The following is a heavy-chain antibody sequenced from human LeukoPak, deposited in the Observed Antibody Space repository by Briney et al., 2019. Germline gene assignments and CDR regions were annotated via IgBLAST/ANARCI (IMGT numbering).Heavy chain of an antibody. D-gene: IGHD4-23*01. CDR2: ISADGSST. V-gene: IGHV3-74*01. CDR1: GFTFSSYR. Sequence: GGSLRLSCAASGFTFSSYRMHWVRQAPGKGLLWVSRISADGSSTSYADSVKGRFTISRDNAKNTLYLQMNSLRAEDTAVYYCARFTVVSARDYWGQGTLVTVSS. J-gene: IGHJ4*02. CDR3: ARFTVVSARDY.